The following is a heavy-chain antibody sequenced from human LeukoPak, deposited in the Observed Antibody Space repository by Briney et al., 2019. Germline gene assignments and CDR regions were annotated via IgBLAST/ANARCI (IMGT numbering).Heavy chain of an antibody. J-gene: IGHJ4*02. Sequence: SETLSLTCTVSGGSISSSSYYWGWIRQPPGKGLEWIGYIYYSGSTNYNPSLKSRVTISVDTSKNQFSLKLSSVTAADTAVYYCARGLRYFDQYYFDYWGQGTLVTVSS. D-gene: IGHD3-9*01. CDR1: GGSISSSSYY. CDR2: IYYSGST. CDR3: ARGLRYFDQYYFDY. V-gene: IGHV4-61*05.